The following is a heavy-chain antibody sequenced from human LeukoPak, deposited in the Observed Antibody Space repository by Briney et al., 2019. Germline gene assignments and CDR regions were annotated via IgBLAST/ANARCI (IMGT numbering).Heavy chain of an antibody. Sequence: HTGGSLRLSCAASGFSLRSYAIHWVRQAPGKGLEYVSAMSHDGGTTYYADSVKGRFTVSRHNSRNMVYLQMGGLRAEDMAVYYCTRGSDPLYFDFWGQGTQVTVSS. J-gene: IGHJ4*02. V-gene: IGHV3-64*02. D-gene: IGHD6-19*01. CDR3: TRGSDPLYFDF. CDR2: MSHDGGTT. CDR1: GFSLRSYA.